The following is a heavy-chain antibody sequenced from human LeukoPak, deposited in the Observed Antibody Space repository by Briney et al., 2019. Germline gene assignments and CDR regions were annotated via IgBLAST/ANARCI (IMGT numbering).Heavy chain of an antibody. CDR3: AKDLGQYYYDSSGYDY. D-gene: IGHD3-22*01. V-gene: IGHV4-39*07. CDR1: GGSITSSSYY. Sequence: SETLSLTCTVSGGSITSSSYYWGWIRQPPGKGLQWIGSIYYSGSTNYNPSLKSRVTISVDTSKNQFSLKLSSVTAADTAVYYCAKDLGQYYYDSSGYDYWGQGTLVTVSS. CDR2: IYYSGST. J-gene: IGHJ4*02.